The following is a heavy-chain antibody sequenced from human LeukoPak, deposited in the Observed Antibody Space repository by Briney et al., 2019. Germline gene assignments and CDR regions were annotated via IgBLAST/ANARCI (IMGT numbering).Heavy chain of an antibody. Sequence: ASVKVSCKASGGTFSSYAISWVRQAPGQGLEWTGGIIPIFGTANYAQKFQGRVTITADESTSTAYMELSSLRSEDTAVYYCARVAAGTGGTDYWGQGTLVTVSS. CDR1: GGTFSSYA. V-gene: IGHV1-69*13. CDR3: ARVAAGTGGTDY. J-gene: IGHJ4*02. CDR2: IIPIFGTA. D-gene: IGHD6-19*01.